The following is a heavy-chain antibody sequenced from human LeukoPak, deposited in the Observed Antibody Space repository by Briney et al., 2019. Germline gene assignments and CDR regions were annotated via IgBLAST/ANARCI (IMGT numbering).Heavy chain of an antibody. V-gene: IGHV3-7*01. CDR1: GFTFRTYW. D-gene: IGHD6-6*01. Sequence: GGSLSLTRAASGFTFRTYWMSWVRQAPGKGLEWVASINQGGSETYYVESVKGRFTISRDNAMNSFFLQMNSLRAEDTAVYYCARLIGDRTIYDYWGQGSLVTVSS. CDR2: INQGGSET. J-gene: IGHJ4*02. CDR3: ARLIGDRTIYDY.